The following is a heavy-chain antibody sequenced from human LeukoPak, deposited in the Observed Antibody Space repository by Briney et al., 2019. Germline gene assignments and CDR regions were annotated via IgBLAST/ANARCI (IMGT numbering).Heavy chain of an antibody. J-gene: IGHJ4*02. CDR1: GFTVSSNY. D-gene: IGHD1-26*01. CDR2: IYSGGST. CDR3: ARVGGELLAFDY. V-gene: IGHV3-53*01. Sequence: GGSLRLSCAASGFTVSSNYMSWGCQAPRKGQEWVSVIYSGGSTYYADSAKGRFTISRDNSKNTLYLQMNSLRAEDTAVYYCARVGGELLAFDYWGQGTLVTVSS.